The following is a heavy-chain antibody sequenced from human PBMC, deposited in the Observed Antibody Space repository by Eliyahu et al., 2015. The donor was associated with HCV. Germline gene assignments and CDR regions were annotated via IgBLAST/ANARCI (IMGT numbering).Heavy chain of an antibody. V-gene: IGHV3-23*01. Sequence: EVQLLESGGGSVQPGGTLRXSCEVSGFXXGSXAMSWVRQAPGKGLEWVSSVSGSGGSAYYAESVKGRFTISRDNSKNTVYLQMSRPTTEDTAMYYCAKIGGFTSSWYYFEYWGQGALVTASS. CDR3: AKIGGFTSSWYYFEY. D-gene: IGHD6-13*01. CDR2: VSGSGGSA. J-gene: IGHJ4*02. CDR1: GFXXGSXA.